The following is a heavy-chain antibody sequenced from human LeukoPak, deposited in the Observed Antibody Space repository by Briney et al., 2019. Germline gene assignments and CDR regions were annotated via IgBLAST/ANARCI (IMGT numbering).Heavy chain of an antibody. CDR3: ARQSGYYHSSVDYYGLNV. V-gene: IGHV4-59*08. Sequence: SSETLSLACTVSNGSISRYYWSWIWQPPGKGLERIRYIYYSGSTNYNPSLKSRVTISLDTSKNQFSLKLNSVTAADTAVYFCARQSGYYHSSVDYYGLNVWGQGITVTVSS. J-gene: IGHJ6*02. CDR2: IYYSGST. D-gene: IGHD3-22*01. CDR1: NGSISRYY.